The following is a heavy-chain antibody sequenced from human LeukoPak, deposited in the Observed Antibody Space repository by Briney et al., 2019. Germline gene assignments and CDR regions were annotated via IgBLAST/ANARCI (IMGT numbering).Heavy chain of an antibody. CDR3: AREKNDFWSGSHFDY. J-gene: IGHJ4*02. V-gene: IGHV4-59*01. CDR2: IYYSGST. Sequence: SETLSLTCTVSGGSIGSYYWSWIRQPPGKGLEWIGYIYYSGSTNYNPSLKSRVTISVDTSKNQFSLKLSSVTAADTAVYYCAREKNDFWSGSHFDYWGQGTLVTVSS. CDR1: GGSIGSYY. D-gene: IGHD3-3*01.